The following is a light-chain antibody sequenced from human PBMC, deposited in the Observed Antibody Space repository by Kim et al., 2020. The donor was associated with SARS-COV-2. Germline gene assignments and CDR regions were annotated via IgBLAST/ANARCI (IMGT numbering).Light chain of an antibody. J-gene: IGLJ3*02. CDR2: GKN. V-gene: IGLV3-19*01. CDR3: DSRDSSGNLWL. Sequence: SSELTQDPAVSVALGQTVRITCQGDSLRTYYATWYQQKPGQAPVLVIYGKNKRPPGITDRFSGSRPGNTASLTITGTQAEDEADYYCDSRDSSGNLWLFG. CDR1: SLRTYY.